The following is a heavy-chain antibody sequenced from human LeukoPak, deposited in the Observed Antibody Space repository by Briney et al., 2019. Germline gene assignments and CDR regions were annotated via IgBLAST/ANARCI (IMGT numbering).Heavy chain of an antibody. CDR3: ARVALDSSGDNYGQGAFDY. D-gene: IGHD6-19*01. J-gene: IGHJ4*02. V-gene: IGHV3-48*03. CDR2: ISGSGRTI. Sequence: GGSLRLSCAASGFTFSRYEMKWVRQAPGKGLEWLSYISGSGRTIFYGDSVKGRFTISRDNANNSLYLQINSLRAEDTALYYCARVALDSSGDNYGQGAFDYWGQGTLVTVSS. CDR1: GFTFSRYE.